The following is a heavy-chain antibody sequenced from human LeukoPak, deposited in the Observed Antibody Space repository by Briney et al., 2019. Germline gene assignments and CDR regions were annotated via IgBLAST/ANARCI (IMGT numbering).Heavy chain of an antibody. D-gene: IGHD1-26*01. V-gene: IGHV4-34*01. Sequence: PSETLSLTCALYGGSFSGYYWSWIRQPPGKGLEWIGEINHSGSTNYNPSLKSRVTISVDTSKNQFSLKLSSVTAADTAVYYCASAPPLGYWGQGTLVTVSS. CDR3: ASAPPLGY. CDR1: GGSFSGYY. J-gene: IGHJ4*02. CDR2: INHSGST.